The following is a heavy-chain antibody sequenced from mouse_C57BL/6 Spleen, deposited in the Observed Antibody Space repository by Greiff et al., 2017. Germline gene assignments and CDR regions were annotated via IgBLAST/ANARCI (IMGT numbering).Heavy chain of an antibody. J-gene: IGHJ4*01. D-gene: IGHD3-2*02. CDR1: GYTFTSYW. V-gene: IGHV1-69*01. CDR2: IDPSDSYT. Sequence: QVQLQQPGAELVMPGASVKLSCKASGYTFTSYWMHWVKPRPGQGLEWIGEIDPSDSYTNYNQKFKGKSTLTVDKSSSTAYMQLSSLTSEDSAVYYGARWDSSGMDYWGQGTSVTVSS. CDR3: ARWDSSGMDY.